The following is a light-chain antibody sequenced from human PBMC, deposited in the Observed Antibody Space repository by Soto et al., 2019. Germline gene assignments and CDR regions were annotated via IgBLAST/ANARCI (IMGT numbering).Light chain of an antibody. CDR2: GAS. CDR1: QSVSGN. CDR3: QQYNNWPLYT. J-gene: IGKJ2*01. V-gene: IGKV3-15*01. Sequence: EIVMTQSPATLSVSPGEGATLSCRASQSVSGNLAWYQQKPGQAPRLVIYGASTRATGIPARFSGSGSVTEFTLTITSLQSEDFAVYYCQQYNNWPLYTFGQGTKLEIK.